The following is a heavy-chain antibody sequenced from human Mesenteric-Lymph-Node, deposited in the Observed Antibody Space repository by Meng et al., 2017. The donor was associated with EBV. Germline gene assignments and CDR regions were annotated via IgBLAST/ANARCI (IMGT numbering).Heavy chain of an antibody. CDR2: IYYSGST. D-gene: IGHD2/OR15-2a*01. J-gene: IGHJ4*02. V-gene: IGHV4-39*01. CDR3: AREEYRISNFDS. CDR1: GGSISSSSYS. Sequence: QGPLQEPGPGLVKPSETLSLTCNVSGGSISSSSYSWGWIRQPPGKGLEWIGIIYYSGSTYYNPSLKSRVTISVDTSKNQFYLKLSSVTAADTATYFCAREEYRISNFDSWGQGTLVTVSS.